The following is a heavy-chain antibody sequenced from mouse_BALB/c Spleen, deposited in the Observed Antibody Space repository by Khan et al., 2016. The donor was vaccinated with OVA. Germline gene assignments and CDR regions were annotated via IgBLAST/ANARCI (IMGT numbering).Heavy chain of an antibody. D-gene: IGHD2-2*01. J-gene: IGHJ4*01. CDR1: GFDFSRYW. CDR3: ARGLRRYYYAMDY. V-gene: IGHV4-1*02. CDR2: INPDSSTI. Sequence: EVKLLESGGGLVQPGGSLKLSCAASGFDFSRYWMSWVRQAPGKGLEWIGEINPDSSTINYTPSLKDKFIISRDNAKNTLHLQMSKVRSEDTALYYCARGLRRYYYAMDYWGQGTSVTVSS.